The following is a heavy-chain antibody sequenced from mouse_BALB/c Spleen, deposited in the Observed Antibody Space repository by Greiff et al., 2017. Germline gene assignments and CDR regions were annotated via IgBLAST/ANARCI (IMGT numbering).Heavy chain of an antibody. CDR3: ARQSYITTVVAPAY. Sequence: EVKLMESGGGLVKPGGSLKLSCAASGFTFSSYAMSWVRQTPEKRLEWVATISSGGSYTYYPDSVKGRFTISRDNAKNTLYLQMSSRRSEDTAMYYCARQSYITTVVAPAYWGQGTLVTVSA. J-gene: IGHJ3*01. CDR2: ISSGGSYT. D-gene: IGHD1-1*01. CDR1: GFTFSSYA. V-gene: IGHV5-9-3*01.